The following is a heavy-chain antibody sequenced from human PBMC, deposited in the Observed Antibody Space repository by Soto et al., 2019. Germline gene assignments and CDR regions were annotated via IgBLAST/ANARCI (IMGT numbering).Heavy chain of an antibody. Sequence: QVQLVESGGGVVQPGRSLRLSCAASGFTFSSYAMHWVRQAPGNGLEWVAVIWYDGSNKNYADPVKGRFTISRDNSKNTLYLQMNSLRTEDTAVYYCAKARHGSWTYSYFDYWGQGILVTVSS. CDR3: AKARHGSWTYSYFDY. V-gene: IGHV3-30*18. D-gene: IGHD3-10*01. CDR2: IWYDGSNK. CDR1: GFTFSSYA. J-gene: IGHJ4*02.